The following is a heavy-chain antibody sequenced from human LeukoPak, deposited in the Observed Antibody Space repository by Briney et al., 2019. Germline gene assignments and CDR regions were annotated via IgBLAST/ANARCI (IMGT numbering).Heavy chain of an antibody. CDR1: GFTFSSYE. D-gene: IGHD4-17*01. V-gene: IGHV3-48*03. Sequence: GGSLRLSCAASGFTFSSYEMNWVRQAPGERLEWVSYISSGGSSIYYADSVKGRFTISRDNAKNSLYLQMNSLRAEDTSVYYCAKGAYGGYVGYWGQGTLVTVSS. J-gene: IGHJ4*02. CDR3: AKGAYGGYVGY. CDR2: ISSGGSSI.